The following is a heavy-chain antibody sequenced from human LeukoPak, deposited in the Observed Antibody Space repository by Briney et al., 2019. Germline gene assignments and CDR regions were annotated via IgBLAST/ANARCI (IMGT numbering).Heavy chain of an antibody. CDR1: GFTFSSYS. CDR2: ISSSSSYI. Sequence: PGGSLTLSCAASGFTFSSYSMNWVRQAPGKGLEWVSSISSSSSYIYYADSVKGRFTISRDNAKNSLYLQMNSLRAEDTAVYYCARDMLPSMVRGDRDYWGQGTLVTVSS. D-gene: IGHD3-10*01. J-gene: IGHJ4*02. CDR3: ARDMLPSMVRGDRDY. V-gene: IGHV3-21*01.